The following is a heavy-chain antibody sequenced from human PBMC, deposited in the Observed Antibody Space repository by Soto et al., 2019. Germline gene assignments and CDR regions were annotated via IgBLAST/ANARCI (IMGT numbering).Heavy chain of an antibody. V-gene: IGHV1-3*04. D-gene: IGHD5-12*01. CDR3: ATYRGYGDPNDY. Sequence: QVHLVQSGAEVKKPGASVKVSCKASGYDFTAYAMHWVRQAPAQSLEWMGWLNSGNGNTKYSEKFQGRVTITSDTSATTDYMELSGLRSDDTAVYYCATYRGYGDPNDYWGQGALVTVSS. CDR1: GYDFTAYA. CDR2: LNSGNGNT. J-gene: IGHJ4*02.